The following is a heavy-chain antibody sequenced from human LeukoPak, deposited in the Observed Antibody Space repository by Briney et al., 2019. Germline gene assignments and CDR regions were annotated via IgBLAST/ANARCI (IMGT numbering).Heavy chain of an antibody. CDR2: ISSSGNTK. CDR1: GFTFSGYE. J-gene: IGHJ4*02. D-gene: IGHD4-17*01. CDR3: ARDLTSVPTR. Sequence: PGGSLRLSCAASGFTFSGYEMNWVRQAPGKGLEWVSYISSSGNTKHYVDSVKGRFTISRDNAKNSVYLQMNSLRNEDTAVYYCARDLTSVPTRWGQGTLVTVSS. V-gene: IGHV3-48*03.